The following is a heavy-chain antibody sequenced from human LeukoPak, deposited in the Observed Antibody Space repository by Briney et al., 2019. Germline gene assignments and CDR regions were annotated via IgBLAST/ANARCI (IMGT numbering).Heavy chain of an antibody. Sequence: ASVKVSCKASGGTFSSYTISWVRQAPGQGLEWIGSIIPILGIANYAQKFQGRVTITADKSTSTAYMELSSLRSEDTAVYYCARAVGATNFDYWGQGTLVTVSS. CDR3: ARAVGATNFDY. D-gene: IGHD1-26*01. J-gene: IGHJ4*02. CDR1: GGTFSSYT. V-gene: IGHV1-69*02. CDR2: IIPILGIA.